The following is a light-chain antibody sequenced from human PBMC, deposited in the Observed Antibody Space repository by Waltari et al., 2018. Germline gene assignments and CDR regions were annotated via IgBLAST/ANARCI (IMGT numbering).Light chain of an antibody. J-gene: IGLJ3*02. CDR1: SGHSSNI. V-gene: IGLV4-69*01. CDR2: VNSDGSH. CDR3: QTGGHGTWV. Sequence: QLVLTQSPSASASLGASVKFTCTLSSGHSSNIIAWHQQQPEKGPRYLMKVNSDGSHSKGDEIPDRFAGSSSGTERSLTSSSVQSEDEADYYCQTGGHGTWVFGGGTKLTVL.